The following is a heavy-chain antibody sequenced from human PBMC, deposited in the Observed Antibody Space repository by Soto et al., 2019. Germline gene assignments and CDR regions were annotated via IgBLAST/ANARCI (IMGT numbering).Heavy chain of an antibody. V-gene: IGHV4-59*01. J-gene: IGHJ3*02. Sequence: SETLSLTCTVSGGSISSYYWSWIRQPPGKGLEWIGYIYYSGSTNYNPSLKSRVTISVDTSKNQLSLKLSSVTAADTAVYYCARAVMHYYDSSGLDAFDIWGQGTMVTVSS. CDR3: ARAVMHYYDSSGLDAFDI. CDR2: IYYSGST. CDR1: GGSISSYY. D-gene: IGHD3-22*01.